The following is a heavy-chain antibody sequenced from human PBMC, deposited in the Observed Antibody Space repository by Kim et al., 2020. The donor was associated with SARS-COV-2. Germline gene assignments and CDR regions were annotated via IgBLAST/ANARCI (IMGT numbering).Heavy chain of an antibody. CDR1: GFPFSNYE. J-gene: IGHJ4*02. D-gene: IGHD2-21*01. V-gene: IGHV3-48*03. Sequence: GGSLRLSCAASGFPFSNYEMNWVRQAPGKGLEWISHISSSSSTIYYADSVRGRFTISRDNAKNSLYLQMNSLRADDTAVYYCATERVVMTKGRPYYFTYWGQGTLVTVSS. CDR2: ISSSSSTI. CDR3: ATERVVMTKGRPYYFTY.